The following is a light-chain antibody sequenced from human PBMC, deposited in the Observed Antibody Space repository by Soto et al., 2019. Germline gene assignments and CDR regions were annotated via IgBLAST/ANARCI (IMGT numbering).Light chain of an antibody. CDR3: QQYNSYST. CDR1: QSISTW. V-gene: IGKV1-5*01. CDR2: DAS. J-gene: IGKJ1*01. Sequence: DIQMSQSPSALSASVGDRVTITCRASQSISTWVAWYQQKPGKAPKLLIYDASRLESGVPSRFSGSGSGTEFTLTISSLQPEDFASYYCQQYNSYSTFGQGTKVDIK.